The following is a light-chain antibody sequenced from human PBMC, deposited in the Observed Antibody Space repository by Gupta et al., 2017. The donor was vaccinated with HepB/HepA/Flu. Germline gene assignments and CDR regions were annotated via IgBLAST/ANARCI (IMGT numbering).Light chain of an antibody. CDR2: DVS. CDR1: SSDVGGYNF. CDR3: SSYTSSSTPL. V-gene: IGLV2-14*01. Sequence: QSALTQPASVSGSPGRSSTIPCTGTSSDVGGYNFVSWYQQHPGTAPKLMIYDVSNRPSGVSNRFSGSKSGNTASLTISGLQAEDEADYYCSSYTSSSTPLFGGGTKLTVL. J-gene: IGLJ2*01.